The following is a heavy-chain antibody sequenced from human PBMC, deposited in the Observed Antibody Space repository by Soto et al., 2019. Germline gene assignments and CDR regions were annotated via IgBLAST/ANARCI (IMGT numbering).Heavy chain of an antibody. D-gene: IGHD6-13*01. J-gene: IGHJ6*03. V-gene: IGHV4-39*01. CDR2: IYYSGST. Sequence: SATLSLTCTVPGRSISSSSYYWGWIRQPPGKGLEWIGSIYYSGSTYYNPSLKSRVTISVDKSKNQSSLKLSSVTAADTAVYYCAGSSNWLKYNSSLDVWGKGTKVTVCS. CDR3: AGSSNWLKYNSSLDV. CDR1: GRSISSSSYY.